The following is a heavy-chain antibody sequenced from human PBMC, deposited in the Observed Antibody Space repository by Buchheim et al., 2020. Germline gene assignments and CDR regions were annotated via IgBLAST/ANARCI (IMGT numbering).Heavy chain of an antibody. V-gene: IGHV3-23*01. D-gene: IGHD2-2*01. CDR2: ISGRGGST. CDR1: GFTFRSYA. Sequence: EVQLLESGGGLVQPGGSLRLSCAASGFTFRSYAMSWVRQAPGKGLEWVSDISGRGGSTYYADSVKGRFTSSRDNSKNTLSLQMNSLRAEDTAVYYCGKSSEVPHGFYYYYGMDVWGQGTT. CDR3: GKSSEVPHGFYYYYGMDV. J-gene: IGHJ6*02.